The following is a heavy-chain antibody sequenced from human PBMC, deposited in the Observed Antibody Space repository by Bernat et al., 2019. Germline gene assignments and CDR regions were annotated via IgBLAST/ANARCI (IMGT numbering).Heavy chain of an antibody. J-gene: IGHJ4*02. CDR2: VRYDGSNK. CDR1: GFTFTSYG. CDR3: AKDESGMVATY. Sequence: QVQLVESGGGVVQPGGSLRLSCAASGFTFTSYGMHWIRQAPGKGLDWVAFVRYDGSNKYYADSVKGRVTISKDNSKNTLYLKMNGLRAEDTAVYYCAKDESGMVATYWGQGTLVTVSS. D-gene: IGHD5-12*01. V-gene: IGHV3-30*02.